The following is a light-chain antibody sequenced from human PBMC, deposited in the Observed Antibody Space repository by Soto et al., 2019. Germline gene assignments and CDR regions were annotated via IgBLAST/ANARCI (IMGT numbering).Light chain of an antibody. Sequence: QSVLTQPASVSGSPGQSITISCTGTSSDVGGYKHVAWYQQYPGKAPKLIIFEVSDRPSGVSNRFSGSKSGNTASLSISGLQPEDEADYYCSSYAGTNNYVFGIGTKLTVL. J-gene: IGLJ1*01. V-gene: IGLV2-14*01. CDR2: EVS. CDR3: SSYAGTNNYV. CDR1: SSDVGGYKH.